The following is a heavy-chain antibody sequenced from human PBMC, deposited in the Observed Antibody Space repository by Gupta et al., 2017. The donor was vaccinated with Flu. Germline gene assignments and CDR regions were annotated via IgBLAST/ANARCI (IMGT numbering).Heavy chain of an antibody. J-gene: IGHJ5*02. CDR1: GFSFSSYW. Sequence: EVQLVESGGDLVQPGGSLRLSCAASGFSFSSYWIHWVRQAPGKGLEWVSRINGDGSSINYADSVKGRFTTSRDKAKNTLYLQMNRLRAEDTSVYYCSRLNEADDLWGHGTLVTVSS. D-gene: IGHD6-13*01. V-gene: IGHV3-74*01. CDR3: SRLNEADDL. CDR2: INGDGSSI.